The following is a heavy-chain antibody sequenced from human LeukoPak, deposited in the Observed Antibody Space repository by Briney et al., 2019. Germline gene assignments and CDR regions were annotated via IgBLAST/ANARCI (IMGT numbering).Heavy chain of an antibody. D-gene: IGHD6-19*01. CDR2: IKQDGSDK. Sequence: GGSLRLSCAASGFTLSNYWMSWVRQAPGRRLEWVAHIKQDGSDKYYVDSVRGRFTISRDNAKNSLYLQMNSLRVEDTAVYYCAKYATSSGSRWLEPWGQGTLVTVPS. V-gene: IGHV3-7*01. CDR3: AKYATSSGSRWLEP. J-gene: IGHJ5*02. CDR1: GFTLSNYW.